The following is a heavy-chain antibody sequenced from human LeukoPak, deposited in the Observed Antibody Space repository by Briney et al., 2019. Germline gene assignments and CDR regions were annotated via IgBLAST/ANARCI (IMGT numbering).Heavy chain of an antibody. V-gene: IGHV4-4*07. J-gene: IGHJ4*02. Sequence: SETLSLTCTVSSGSLSSFYWNWIRQPAGKGLEWVGRIYPSGSTDYNASLKSRVTMSVDTSKKQFSLKLNSVTAAGTAVYYCARSSGHDFDYWGQGILVTVSS. CDR3: ARSSGHDFDY. CDR2: IYPSGST. CDR1: SGSLSSFY. D-gene: IGHD5-12*01.